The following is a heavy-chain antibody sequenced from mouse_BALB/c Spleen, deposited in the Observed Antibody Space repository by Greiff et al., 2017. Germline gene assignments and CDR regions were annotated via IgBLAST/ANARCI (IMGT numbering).Heavy chain of an antibody. D-gene: IGHD1-1*01. V-gene: IGHV5-17*02. Sequence: EVQRVESGGGLVQPGGSRKLSCAASGFTFSSFGMHWVRQAPEKGLEWVAYISSGSSTIDYADTVKGRFTISRDNPKNTLYLQMTRLRSEDTAMYYCASAIYYCGSSYEYYAMDYWGQGTSVTVSA. J-gene: IGHJ4*01. CDR2: ISSGSSTI. CDR1: GFTFSSFG. CDR3: ASAIYYCGSSYEYYAMDY.